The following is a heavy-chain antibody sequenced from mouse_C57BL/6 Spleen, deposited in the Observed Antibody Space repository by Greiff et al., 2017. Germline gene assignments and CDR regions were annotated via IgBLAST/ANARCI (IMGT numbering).Heavy chain of an antibody. Sequence: VQLVESGPGLVAPSQSLSITCTVSGFSLTSYAISWVRQPPGKGLEWLGVIWTGGGTNYNSALKSRLSISKDNSKSQVFLKMNSLQTDDTARYYGARNVGNYHYYAMDYWGQGTSVTVSS. D-gene: IGHD2-1*01. CDR1: GFSLTSYA. V-gene: IGHV2-9-1*01. CDR2: IWTGGGT. J-gene: IGHJ4*01. CDR3: ARNVGNYHYYAMDY.